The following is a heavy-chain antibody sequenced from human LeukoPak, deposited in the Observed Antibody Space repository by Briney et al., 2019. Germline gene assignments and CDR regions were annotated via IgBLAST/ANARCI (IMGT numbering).Heavy chain of an antibody. CDR3: ARGETYYYDSSGYYQRNDFDY. CDR1: GFTFSSYS. J-gene: IGHJ4*02. V-gene: IGHV3-21*01. CDR2: ISSSSSYL. Sequence: GGSLRLSCAASGFTFSSYSMNWVRQAPGKGLEWVSSISSSSSYLYYADSLKGRFTISRDNAKNSLYLQMNSLRAEDTAVYYCARGETYYYDSSGYYQRNDFDYWGQGTLVTVSS. D-gene: IGHD3-22*01.